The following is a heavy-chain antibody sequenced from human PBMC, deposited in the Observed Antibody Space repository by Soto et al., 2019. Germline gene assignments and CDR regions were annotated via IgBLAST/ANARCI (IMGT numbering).Heavy chain of an antibody. V-gene: IGHV3-7*01. Sequence: GGSLRLSCAASGFTFSSYWMSWVRQAPGKGLEWVANIKQDGSEKYYVDPVKGRFTISRDNAKNSLYLQMNSLRAEDTAVYYCARDRAVALTLFDYWGQGTLVTVSS. J-gene: IGHJ4*02. CDR3: ARDRAVALTLFDY. CDR1: GFTFSSYW. CDR2: IKQDGSEK. D-gene: IGHD6-19*01.